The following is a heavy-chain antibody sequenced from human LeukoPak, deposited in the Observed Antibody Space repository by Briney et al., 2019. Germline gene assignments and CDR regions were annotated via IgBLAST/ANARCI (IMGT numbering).Heavy chain of an antibody. D-gene: IGHD5-18*01. CDR1: GGSISSYY. CDR2: ISYSGST. CDR3: ARDAGYTYGSPFDY. V-gene: IGHV4-59*01. Sequence: SETLSLTCTVSGGSISSYYWSWIRQPPGKGLEWIGYISYSGSTNYNPSLKSRVTISVDTSKNQFSLKLSSVTAADTAVYYCARDAGYTYGSPFDYWGQGTLVTVPS. J-gene: IGHJ4*02.